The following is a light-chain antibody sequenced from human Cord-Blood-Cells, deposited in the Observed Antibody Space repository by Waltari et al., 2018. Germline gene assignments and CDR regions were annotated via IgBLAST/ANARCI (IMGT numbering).Light chain of an antibody. CDR1: KSVLYSANNKNY. Sequence: DIVMTQSPDSLAVSLGERATINRKSSKSVLYSANNKNYLAWYQQKPGQPPKLLIYWASTRESGVPDRFSGSGSGTDFTLTISSLQAEDVAVYYCQQYYSTPTFGGGTKVEIK. V-gene: IGKV4-1*01. CDR2: WAS. J-gene: IGKJ4*01. CDR3: QQYYSTPT.